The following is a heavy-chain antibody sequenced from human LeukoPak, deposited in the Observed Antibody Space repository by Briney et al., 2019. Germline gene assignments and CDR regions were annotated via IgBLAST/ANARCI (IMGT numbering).Heavy chain of an antibody. V-gene: IGHV3-30-3*01. Sequence: GGSLRLSCAASGFTFSSYAMHWVRQAPGKGLEWVAVISYDGSNKYYADSVKGRFTISRDNSKNTLYLQMNSLRADDTAVYYCARDRVSGYYYYGMDVWGQGTTVTVSS. J-gene: IGHJ6*02. D-gene: IGHD1-26*01. CDR3: ARDRVSGYYYYGMDV. CDR1: GFTFSSYA. CDR2: ISYDGSNK.